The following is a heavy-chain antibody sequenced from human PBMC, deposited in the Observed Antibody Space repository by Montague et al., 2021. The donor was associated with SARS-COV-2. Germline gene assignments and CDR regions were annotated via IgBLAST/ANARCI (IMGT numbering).Heavy chain of an antibody. Sequence: SETLSLTCTVSGGSISSYYWSWIRQPPGKGLEWIGYIYYSGSTNYNPSLKSRVTISVDTSKNQFSLKLSSVTAADTAVYYCARGSGWMGNALDIWGQGTMATVSS. CDR1: GGSISSYY. J-gene: IGHJ3*02. D-gene: IGHD6-19*01. CDR2: IYYSGST. CDR3: ARGSGWMGNALDI. V-gene: IGHV4-59*01.